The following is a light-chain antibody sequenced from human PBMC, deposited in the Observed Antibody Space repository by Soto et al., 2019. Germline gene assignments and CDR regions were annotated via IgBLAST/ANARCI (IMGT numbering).Light chain of an antibody. CDR1: SSDVGAYNY. V-gene: IGLV2-8*01. J-gene: IGLJ1*01. Sequence: QSAVTQPPSASGSPGQSVTISCTGTSSDVGAYNYVSWFQQHPGKAPKLMIYEVSKRPSGVPDRFSGSKSGNTASLTVSGLQAVDKADYYYNSYAGRNFVFGTGTKLTVL. CDR2: EVS. CDR3: NSYAGRNFV.